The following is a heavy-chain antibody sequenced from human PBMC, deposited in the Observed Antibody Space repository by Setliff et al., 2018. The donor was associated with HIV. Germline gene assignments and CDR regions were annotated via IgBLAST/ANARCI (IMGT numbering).Heavy chain of an antibody. D-gene: IGHD3-16*01. CDR3: ARDWGSTRSYYYMDV. CDR2: INPNSGGT. J-gene: IGHJ6*03. CDR1: GYTFTGYY. V-gene: IGHV1-2*02. Sequence: ASVKVSCKSSGYTFTGYYVHWVRQAPGQGLEWMGWINPNSGGTNYAPKFQGRVTMTRDTSISTAYMELSRLRSDDTAVFYCARDWGSTRSYYYMDVWGKGTTVTVSS.